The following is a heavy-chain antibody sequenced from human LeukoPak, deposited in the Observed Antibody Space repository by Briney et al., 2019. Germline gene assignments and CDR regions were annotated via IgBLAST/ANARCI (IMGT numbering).Heavy chain of an antibody. CDR3: ARGYDSSRRYYFDY. Sequence: PSETLSLTCAVYGGSFSGYYWSWIRQPPGKGLEWIGEINHSGSTNYNPSLKSRVTISVDTSKNQFSLKLSSVTAADTAVYYCARGYDSSRRYYFDYWGQGTLVTVSS. V-gene: IGHV4-34*01. CDR2: INHSGST. J-gene: IGHJ4*02. D-gene: IGHD3-22*01. CDR1: GGSFSGYY.